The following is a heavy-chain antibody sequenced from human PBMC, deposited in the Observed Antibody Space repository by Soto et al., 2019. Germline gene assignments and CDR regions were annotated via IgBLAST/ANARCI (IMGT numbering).Heavy chain of an antibody. Sequence: SETLSLTCTVSGGSISSGDYYWSWIRQHPGKGLGWIGYIYYSGSTYYNPSLKSRVTISVDTSKNQFSLKLSSVTAADTAVYYCASTYYNASSGPFDYWGQGTLVTVSS. CDR1: GGSISSGDYY. J-gene: IGHJ4*02. V-gene: IGHV4-31*03. D-gene: IGHD3-22*01. CDR2: IYYSGST. CDR3: ASTYYNASSGPFDY.